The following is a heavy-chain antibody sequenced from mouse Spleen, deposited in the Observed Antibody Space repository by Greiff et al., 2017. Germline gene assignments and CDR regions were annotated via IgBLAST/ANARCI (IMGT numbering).Heavy chain of an antibody. CDR1: GFSLTSYG. J-gene: IGHJ4*01. V-gene: IGHV2-2*01. CDR2: IWSGGST. Sequence: VKLVESGPGLVQPSQSLSITCTVSGFSLTSYGVHWVRQSPGKGLEWLGVIWSGGSTDYNAAFISRLSISKDNSKSQVFFKMNSQQADDTAIYYCARIYDGYYVSAMDYWGQGTSVTVSS. D-gene: IGHD2-3*01. CDR3: ARIYDGYYVSAMDY.